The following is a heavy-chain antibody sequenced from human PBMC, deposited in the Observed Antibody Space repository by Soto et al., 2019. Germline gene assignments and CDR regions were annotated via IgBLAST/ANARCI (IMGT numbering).Heavy chain of an antibody. CDR3: ARPVDYYYYDMDV. Sequence: ASVKVSCKASGGTFSNYAINWVRQAPGQGLEWMGWISAYNGNTNYAQKFQGRVTMTTDTSTTTAYMELRSLRSDDTAVYYCARPVDYYYYDMDVWGQGTTVTVSS. CDR2: ISAYNGNT. V-gene: IGHV1-18*01. J-gene: IGHJ6*02. CDR1: GGTFSNYA.